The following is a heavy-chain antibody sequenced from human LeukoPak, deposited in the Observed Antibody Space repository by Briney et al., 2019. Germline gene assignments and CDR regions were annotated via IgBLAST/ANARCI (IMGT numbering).Heavy chain of an antibody. Sequence: SVKVSCKASGYTFTSYYMHWVRQAPGQGLEWMGGIIPIFGTPNYAQKFQGRVTITADESTSTAYMELSSLRSEDTAVYYCARDVEGYCTAGSCYAGGYWGQGTLVTVSS. J-gene: IGHJ4*02. V-gene: IGHV1-69*13. D-gene: IGHD2-15*01. CDR1: GYTFTSYY. CDR3: ARDVEGYCTAGSCYAGGY. CDR2: IIPIFGTP.